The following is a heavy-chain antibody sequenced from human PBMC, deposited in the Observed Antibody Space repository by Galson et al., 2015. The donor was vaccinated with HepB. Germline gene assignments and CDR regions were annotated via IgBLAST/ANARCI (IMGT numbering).Heavy chain of an antibody. CDR2: INPSGGST. D-gene: IGHD2-2*01. CDR1: GYTFTSYY. V-gene: IGHV1-46*01. Sequence: SVKVSCKASGYTFTSYYMHWVRQAPGQGLEWMGIINPSGGSTSYAQKSQGRVTMTRDTSTSTVYMELSSLRSEDTAVYYCARDDCSSTSCYGPLAVRQYYYYGMDVWGQGTTVTVSS. CDR3: ARDDCSSTSCYGPLAVRQYYYYGMDV. J-gene: IGHJ6*02.